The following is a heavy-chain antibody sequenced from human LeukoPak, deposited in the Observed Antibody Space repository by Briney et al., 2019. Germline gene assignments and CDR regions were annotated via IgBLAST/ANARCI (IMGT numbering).Heavy chain of an antibody. CDR1: GYSISSGYY. V-gene: IGHV4-38-2*02. J-gene: IGHJ4*02. CDR2: IYHSGST. Sequence: SETLSLTCTVSGYSISSGYYWGWIRQPPGKGLEWIGSIYHSGSTYYNPSLKSRVTISVDTSKNQFSLKLSSVTAADTAVYYCAREVRPIVVVTAIDYWGQGTLVTVSS. CDR3: AREVRPIVVVTAIDY. D-gene: IGHD2-21*02.